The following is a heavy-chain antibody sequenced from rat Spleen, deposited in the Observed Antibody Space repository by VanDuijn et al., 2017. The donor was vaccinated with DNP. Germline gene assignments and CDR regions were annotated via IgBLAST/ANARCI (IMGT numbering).Heavy chain of an antibody. Sequence: EVKLVESGGGLVQPGGSLKLSCAVSNFTISDYGMAWVRQAPTKGLEWLASISSNGGSIRYRDSVKGRFTISSDNAKNALFLQMDSLRSEDTATYYCATHGTFVYWGQGTLVTVSS. CDR1: NFTISDYG. CDR3: ATHGTFVY. CDR2: ISSNGGSI. V-gene: IGHV5S13*01. D-gene: IGHD5-1*01. J-gene: IGHJ3*01.